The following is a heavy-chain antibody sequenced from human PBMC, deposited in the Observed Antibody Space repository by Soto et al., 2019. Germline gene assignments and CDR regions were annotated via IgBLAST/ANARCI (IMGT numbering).Heavy chain of an antibody. D-gene: IGHD5-12*01. V-gene: IGHV1-18*01. Sequence: VQLVQSGAEVKKPGASVKVSCKASGYSFSDYGISWVRQAPGQGLEWMGWISGYNGNTNYGQKVQGRVTVTTDTSTRTAYMELTSLRSDDTAVYYCARSLSGYGGYELDHWGQGTLITVSS. CDR3: ARSLSGYGGYELDH. J-gene: IGHJ4*02. CDR2: ISGYNGNT. CDR1: GYSFSDYG.